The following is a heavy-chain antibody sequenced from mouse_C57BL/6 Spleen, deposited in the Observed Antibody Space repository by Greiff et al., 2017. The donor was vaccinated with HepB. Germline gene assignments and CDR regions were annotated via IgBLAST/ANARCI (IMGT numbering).Heavy chain of an antibody. D-gene: IGHD5-1-1*01. CDR3: ARSKYEAYFDY. V-gene: IGHV1-82*01. CDR2: IYPGDGDT. CDR1: GYAFSSSW. J-gene: IGHJ2*01. Sequence: QVQLKESGPELVKPGASVKISCKASGYAFSSSWMNWVKQRPGKGLEWIGRIYPGDGDTNYNGKFKGKATLTADKSSSTAYMQLSSLTSADSAVYFCARSKYEAYFDYWGQGTTLTVSS.